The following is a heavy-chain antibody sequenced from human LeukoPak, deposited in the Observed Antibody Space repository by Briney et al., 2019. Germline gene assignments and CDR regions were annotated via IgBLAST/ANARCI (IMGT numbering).Heavy chain of an antibody. V-gene: IGHV1-8*03. CDR1: GYTFTSYD. CDR2: MNPNSGNT. Sequence: ASVTVSCKASGYTFTSYDINWVRQATGQGLEWMGWMNPNSGNTGYAQKFQGRVTITRNTSISTAYMELSSLRSEDTAVYYCARAQPYCSSASCHYYFDYWGQGTLVTVSS. CDR3: ARAQPYCSSASCHYYFDY. D-gene: IGHD2-2*01. J-gene: IGHJ4*02.